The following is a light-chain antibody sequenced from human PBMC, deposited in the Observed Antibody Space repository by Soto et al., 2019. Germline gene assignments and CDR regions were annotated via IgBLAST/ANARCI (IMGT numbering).Light chain of an antibody. Sequence: QSALTQPASVSGSPGQSITISCTGTSSDVGGYNYVSWYQQHPGKVPKLMIYEVSNRPSGVSNRFSGSKSGNTASLTISGLQAEDEADYYCSSFTSRSNQVLGGGTKLTVL. V-gene: IGLV2-14*01. CDR1: SSDVGGYNY. CDR3: SSFTSRSNQV. CDR2: EVS. J-gene: IGLJ3*02.